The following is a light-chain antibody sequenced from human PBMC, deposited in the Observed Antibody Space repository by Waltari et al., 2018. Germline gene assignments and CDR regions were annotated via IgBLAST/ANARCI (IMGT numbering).Light chain of an antibody. CDR1: SSDVGSSNL. CDR2: AGS. CDR3: YSYAGGSV. V-gene: IGLV2-23*01. J-gene: IGLJ1*01. Sequence: QSALTQPASVSGSPGQSITISCTGSSSDVGSSNLVSWYLQHPGKAPKLIINAGSKRPSGVSNRFSGSKSGNTASLTISGLQAEDEADYYCYSYAGGSVFGTGTKVTVL.